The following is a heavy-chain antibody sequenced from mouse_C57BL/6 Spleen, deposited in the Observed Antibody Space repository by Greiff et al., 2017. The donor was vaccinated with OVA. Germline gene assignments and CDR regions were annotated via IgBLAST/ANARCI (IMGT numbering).Heavy chain of an antibody. V-gene: IGHV1-59*01. CDR1: GYTFTSYW. CDR3: ARGYGSSYGDY. CDR2: IDPSDSYT. J-gene: IGHJ2*01. D-gene: IGHD1-1*01. Sequence: VQLQQPGAELVRPGTSVKLSCKASGYTFTSYWMHWVKQRPGQGLEWIGVIDPSDSYTNYNQKFKGKATLTVDTSSSTAYMQLSSLTSEDSAVYYCARGYGSSYGDYWGQGTTLTVSS.